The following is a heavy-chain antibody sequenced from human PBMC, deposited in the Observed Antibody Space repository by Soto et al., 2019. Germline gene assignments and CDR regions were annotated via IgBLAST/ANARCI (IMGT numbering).Heavy chain of an antibody. Sequence: PGESLKISCKGSGYSFTSYWISWVRQMPGKGLEWMGRIDPSDSYTNYSPSFQGHVTVSRDNSNSTLFLHMNSLRVEDTALYYCAKVRYRSWYFDNWGQGTLVTVSS. CDR3: AKVRYRSWYFDN. CDR1: GYSFTSYW. CDR2: IDPSDSYT. J-gene: IGHJ4*02. D-gene: IGHD6-13*01. V-gene: IGHV5-10-1*01.